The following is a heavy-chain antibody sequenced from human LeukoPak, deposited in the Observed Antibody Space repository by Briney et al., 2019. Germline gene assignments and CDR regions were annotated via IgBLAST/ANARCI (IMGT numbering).Heavy chain of an antibody. V-gene: IGHV4-59*01. Sequence: TSETLSLTCTVSGGSISSYYLSWIRQPPGKGLEWIGYIYYSGSTNYNPSLKSRVTISVDTSKNQFSLKLSFVTAADTAVYYCARDNPHDSSIGPWGQGTLVTVPS. CDR2: IYYSGST. CDR3: ARDNPHDSSIGP. J-gene: IGHJ5*02. CDR1: GGSISSYY. D-gene: IGHD3-22*01.